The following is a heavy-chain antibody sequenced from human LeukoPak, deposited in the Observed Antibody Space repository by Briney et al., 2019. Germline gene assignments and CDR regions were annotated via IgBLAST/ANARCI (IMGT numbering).Heavy chain of an antibody. J-gene: IGHJ4*02. D-gene: IGHD6-19*01. V-gene: IGHV4-59*01. Sequence: SETLSLTCTVSGGSISSYYWSWIRQPPGKGLEWIGYIYYSGSTNYNPSLKSRVTISVDTSKNQFSLKLSSVTAADTAVYYCARESGWPFDYWGQGTLVTVSS. CDR1: GGSISSYY. CDR3: ARESGWPFDY. CDR2: IYYSGST.